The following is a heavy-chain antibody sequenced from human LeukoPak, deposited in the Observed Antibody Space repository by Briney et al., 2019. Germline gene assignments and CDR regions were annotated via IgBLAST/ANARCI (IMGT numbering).Heavy chain of an antibody. J-gene: IGHJ4*02. Sequence: GGSLRLSCAASGFTFSNAWMSWVRQAPGKGLEWVGRIKSKTDGGTTDYAAPVKGRFTISRDDSKNTLYLQMNSLKTEDTAVYYCTTRYYDFWSGIDYWGQGTLVTVFS. CDR3: TTRYYDFWSGIDY. D-gene: IGHD3-3*01. CDR1: GFTFSNAW. V-gene: IGHV3-15*01. CDR2: IKSKTDGGTT.